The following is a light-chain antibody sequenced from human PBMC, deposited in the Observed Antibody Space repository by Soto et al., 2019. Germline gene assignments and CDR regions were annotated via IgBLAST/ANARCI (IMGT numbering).Light chain of an antibody. CDR2: GAS. CDR3: QQYNSYPWT. Sequence: DIPMTQSPSTLSASVGDRVTITCRASQNIDRWLAWYQQKPGKAPNLLIYGASNLESGVPSRISGSGSGTEFPLTISSLRPDEFATYYCQQYNSYPWTFGQGNKVELK. J-gene: IGKJ1*01. V-gene: IGKV1-5*03. CDR1: QNIDRW.